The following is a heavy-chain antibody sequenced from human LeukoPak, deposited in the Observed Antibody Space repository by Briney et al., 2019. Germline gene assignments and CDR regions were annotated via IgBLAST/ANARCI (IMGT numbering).Heavy chain of an antibody. CDR1: GFTLSSYD. CDR3: ARGAVAGTGDYYYYGMDV. V-gene: IGHV3-13*01. J-gene: IGHJ6*02. Sequence: PGGSLRPSCAASGFTLSSYDMHWVRQATGKGLEWVSAIGTAGDTYYPGSVKGRFTISRENAKNSLYLQMNSLRAEDTAVYYCARGAVAGTGDYYYYGMDVWGQGTTVTVSS. CDR2: IGTAGDT. D-gene: IGHD6-19*01.